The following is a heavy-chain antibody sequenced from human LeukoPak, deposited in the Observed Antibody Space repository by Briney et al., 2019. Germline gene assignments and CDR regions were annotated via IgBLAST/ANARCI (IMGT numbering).Heavy chain of an antibody. CDR1: GFTFSSYA. J-gene: IGHJ4*02. V-gene: IGHV3-30-3*01. Sequence: PGGSLRLSCAASGFTFSSYAMHWVRQAPGKGLEWVAVISYDGSNKYYADSVKGRFTISRDNSKNTLYLQMNSLRAEDTAVYYCARTGIAVAGTSYFDYWGQGTLVTVSS. CDR2: ISYDGSNK. D-gene: IGHD6-19*01. CDR3: ARTGIAVAGTSYFDY.